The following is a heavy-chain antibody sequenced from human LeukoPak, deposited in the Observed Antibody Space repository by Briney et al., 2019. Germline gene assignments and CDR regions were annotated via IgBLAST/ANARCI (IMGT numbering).Heavy chain of an antibody. Sequence: SETLSLTCTVSGGSISSYYWSWIRQPAGKGLESIGHISTSGSTNYNPSLKSRVTMSVDTSKNQFSLKLSSVTAADTAVYYCAREMTTVTNYFDYWGQGTLVTVSS. J-gene: IGHJ4*02. V-gene: IGHV4-4*07. D-gene: IGHD4-17*01. CDR1: GGSISSYY. CDR2: ISTSGST. CDR3: AREMTTVTNYFDY.